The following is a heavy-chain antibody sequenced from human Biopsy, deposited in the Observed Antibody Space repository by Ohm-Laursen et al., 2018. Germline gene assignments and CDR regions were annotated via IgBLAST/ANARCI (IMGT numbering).Heavy chain of an antibody. CDR2: ISHTGYT. CDR3: ARGSNEYGGLYFPH. CDR1: GGSITGFY. J-gene: IGHJ1*01. Sequence: SETLSLPCTVSGGSITGFYWAWMRQPPGEGLGWIGHISHTGYTSYKSSLKSRVTISLDTSRKHFSLRLTSLAAADTAVYYCARGSNEYGGLYFPHWGQGTLVTVSS. V-gene: IGHV4-59*08. D-gene: IGHD4-23*01.